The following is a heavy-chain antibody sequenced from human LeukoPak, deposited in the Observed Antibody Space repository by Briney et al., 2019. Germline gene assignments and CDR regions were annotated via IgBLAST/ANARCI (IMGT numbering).Heavy chain of an antibody. CDR1: GDSIRSDY. D-gene: IGHD3-3*01. V-gene: IGHV4-59*01. CDR2: IYYSVRT. CDR3: ARDRFWAQDGLDV. J-gene: IGHJ6*02. Sequence: PSETLSLTCTVSGDSIRSDYWSWIRQSPGKGLEWIGYIYYSVRTDYNPSLKSRVTISADTSKKQISLKLTSVTAADTAVYYCARDRFWAQDGLDVWGQGTTVTVSS.